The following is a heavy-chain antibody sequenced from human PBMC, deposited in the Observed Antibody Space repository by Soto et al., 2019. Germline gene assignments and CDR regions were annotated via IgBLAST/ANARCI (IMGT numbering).Heavy chain of an antibody. CDR2: ISAYAGNT. Sequence: QGQLVQSGAEVKKPGASVKVSCKASGYTFHMFGYTWVRQAPGQGLEWVGWISAYAGNTAYGKNFQGRVSLSTDTTTTTAYMALRSRTSEDTAVYFCARTRRLDLNADHAVDGASMDDYWGQGTLLSVSS. J-gene: IGHJ4*02. D-gene: IGHD3-10*01. CDR1: GYTFHMFG. V-gene: IGHV1-18*01. CDR3: ARTRRLDLNADHAVDGASMDDY.